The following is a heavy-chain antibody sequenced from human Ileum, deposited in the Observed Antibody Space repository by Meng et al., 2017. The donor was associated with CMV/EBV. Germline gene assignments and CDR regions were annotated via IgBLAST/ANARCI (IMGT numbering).Heavy chain of an antibody. Sequence: ASVKVSCKASGYTFTSYGISWVRQAPGQGLEWMGWISAYNGNTNYAQKLQGRVTMTTDTSTSTAYMELRSLRSDDTAVYYCVRDVVGTRWRLYCSSTSCHYGMDVWGQGTTVTVSS. J-gene: IGHJ6*02. CDR1: GYTFTSYG. CDR2: ISAYNGNT. D-gene: IGHD2-2*01. CDR3: VRDVVGTRWRLYCSSTSCHYGMDV. V-gene: IGHV1-18*01.